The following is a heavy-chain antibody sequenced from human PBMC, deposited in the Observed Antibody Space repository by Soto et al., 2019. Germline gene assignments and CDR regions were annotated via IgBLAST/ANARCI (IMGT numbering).Heavy chain of an antibody. Sequence: GGSLRLSCAMSGFTESRNYLTWVRQAPGKGLEWVSLIYSGGQTYYADSVEGRFTISKDTSNNTLYLQMTSLRAEDTAVYYCARGLRDDTIVYPPAYWGQGTLVTVSS. CDR2: IYSGGQT. CDR1: GFTESRNY. CDR3: ARGLRDDTIVYPPAY. J-gene: IGHJ4*02. D-gene: IGHD3-22*01. V-gene: IGHV3-66*01.